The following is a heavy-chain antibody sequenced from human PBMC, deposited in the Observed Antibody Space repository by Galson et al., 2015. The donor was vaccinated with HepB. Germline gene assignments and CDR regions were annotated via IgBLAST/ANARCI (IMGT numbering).Heavy chain of an antibody. V-gene: IGHV3-21*01. CDR1: GFTFSRYS. CDR3: ARFMSGYSSSWLDY. CDR2: ISTSSGYI. Sequence: SLRLSCAASGFTFSRYSMNWVRQAPGQGLEWVAYISTSSGYIYYADAVKGRFTITRDNAKNSLYRQMNSLTAEDTAGYSCARFMSGYSSSWLDYWGQGTLVTVSS. J-gene: IGHJ4*02. D-gene: IGHD6-13*01.